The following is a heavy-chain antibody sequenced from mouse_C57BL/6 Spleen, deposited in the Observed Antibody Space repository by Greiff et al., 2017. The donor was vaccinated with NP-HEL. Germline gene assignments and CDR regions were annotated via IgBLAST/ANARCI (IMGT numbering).Heavy chain of an antibody. CDR1: GYTFTSYT. CDR2: INPSSGYT. V-gene: IGHV1-4*01. J-gene: IGHJ4*01. CDR3: ARYDYDAMDY. Sequence: QVQLQQSGAELARPGASVKMSCTASGYTFTSYTMHWVKQRPGQGLEWIGYINPSSGYTKYNQKFKDKATLTADKSSSTAYMQLSSLTSEDSAVYYCARYDYDAMDYWGQGTSVTVSS.